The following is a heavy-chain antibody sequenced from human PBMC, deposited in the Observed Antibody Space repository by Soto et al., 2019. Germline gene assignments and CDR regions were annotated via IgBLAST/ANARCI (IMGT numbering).Heavy chain of an antibody. CDR3: ARAGYCSSTSCYTAKYNWFDP. D-gene: IGHD2-2*02. Sequence: QVQLQESGPGLVKPSETLSLTCTVSGGSISSYYWSWIRHPPGKGLEWIGYIYYSGSTNYNPSLKRRVTIAVDTSKNQFSLKLSSGTAADTAVYYCARAGYCSSTSCYTAKYNWFDPWGQGTLVTVSS. CDR1: GGSISSYY. CDR2: IYYSGST. J-gene: IGHJ5*02. V-gene: IGHV4-59*01.